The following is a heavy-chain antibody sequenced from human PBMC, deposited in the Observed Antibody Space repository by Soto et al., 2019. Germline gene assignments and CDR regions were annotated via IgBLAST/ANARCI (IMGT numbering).Heavy chain of an antibody. Sequence: GGSLRLSCTVSGFTFGSHAMSWVRQAPGKGLECVSGISGSGGTTFYADSVKGRFTIPRDNSKKTLYLQMNSLRAEDTAVYYCAKTPYDFWSSGQYLFDHWGQGTLVTVSS. J-gene: IGHJ4*02. CDR1: GFTFGSHA. V-gene: IGHV3-23*01. D-gene: IGHD3-3*01. CDR3: AKTPYDFWSSGQYLFDH. CDR2: ISGSGGTT.